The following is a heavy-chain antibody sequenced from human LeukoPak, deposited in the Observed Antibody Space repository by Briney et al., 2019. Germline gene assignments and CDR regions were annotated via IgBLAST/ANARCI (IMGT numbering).Heavy chain of an antibody. Sequence: PSETLSLTCTVSGGSISSYYWSWIRQPPGKGLEWIGYIYYSGSTNYNPSLKSRVTISVDTSKNQFSLKLSSVTAADTAVYYCARGYGSGSYHPYWFDPWGQGTLVTVSS. D-gene: IGHD3-10*01. CDR3: ARGYGSGSYHPYWFDP. V-gene: IGHV4-59*01. CDR2: IYYSGST. J-gene: IGHJ5*02. CDR1: GGSISSYY.